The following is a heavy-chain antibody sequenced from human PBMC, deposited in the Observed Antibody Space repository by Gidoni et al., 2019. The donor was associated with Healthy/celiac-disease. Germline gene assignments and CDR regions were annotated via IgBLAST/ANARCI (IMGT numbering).Heavy chain of an antibody. CDR3: AKAWIVLRFLEWQKGDDY. Sequence: EVQLLESGGGLVQPGGSLRLSCAASGFTFSCYAMSWVRQAPGKGLEWVSAISGSGGSTYYADSVKGRFTISRDNSKNTLYLQMNSLRAEDTAVYYCAKAWIVLRFLEWQKGDDYWGQGTLVTVSS. V-gene: IGHV3-23*01. CDR2: ISGSGGST. J-gene: IGHJ4*02. CDR1: GFTFSCYA. D-gene: IGHD3-3*01.